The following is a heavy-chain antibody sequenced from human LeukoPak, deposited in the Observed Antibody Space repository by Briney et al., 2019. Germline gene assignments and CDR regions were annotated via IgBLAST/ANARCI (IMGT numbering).Heavy chain of an antibody. J-gene: IGHJ4*02. V-gene: IGHV4-39*07. CDR2: ISYSGST. Sequence: PSETLSLTCTVSGDSISSSSYYWGWIRQPPGKGLECIGSISYSGSTYYNPSLKSRVTISVDTSKNQFSLKLSSVTAADTAVYYCARDRLTTVTTRYFDYWGQGTLVTVSS. CDR1: GDSISSSSYY. CDR3: ARDRLTTVTTRYFDY. D-gene: IGHD4-17*01.